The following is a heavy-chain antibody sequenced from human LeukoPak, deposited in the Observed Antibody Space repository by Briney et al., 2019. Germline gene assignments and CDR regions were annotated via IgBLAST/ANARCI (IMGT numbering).Heavy chain of an antibody. Sequence: KPGGSLRLSCAGSGFTFSDYYMSWIRQAPGKGLEWVSYISSSATTMYEADSVKGRFTISRDNAKNSVFLEMNSLRAEDTAVYYCARGSGPSSGPFDYRGQGTLVTVSS. CDR3: ARGSGPSSGPFDY. CDR2: ISSSATTM. CDR1: GFTFSDYY. J-gene: IGHJ4*02. D-gene: IGHD5-18*01. V-gene: IGHV3-11*01.